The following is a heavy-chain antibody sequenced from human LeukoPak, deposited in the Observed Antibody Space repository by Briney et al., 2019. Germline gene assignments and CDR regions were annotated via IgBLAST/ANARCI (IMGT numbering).Heavy chain of an antibody. V-gene: IGHV4-34*01. CDR1: DGSFSGYY. CDR2: IAHSGST. Sequence: SETLSLTCSIYDGSFSGYYWSWIRQPPGKGLEWIGEIAHSGSTNYNPSLKSRVTISVDTSKSQFSLKLSSVTAADTAVYYCARTEVGWYFDLWGRGTLVTVSS. CDR3: ARTEVGWYFDL. D-gene: IGHD1-26*01. J-gene: IGHJ2*01.